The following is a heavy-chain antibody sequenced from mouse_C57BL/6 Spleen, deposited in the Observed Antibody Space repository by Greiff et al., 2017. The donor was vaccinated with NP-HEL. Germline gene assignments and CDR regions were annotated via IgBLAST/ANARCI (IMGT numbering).Heavy chain of an antibody. J-gene: IGHJ4*01. CDR1: GFSLTSYG. CDR3: ASDYHGSSYGAMDY. Sequence: QVQLQQSGPGLVQPSQSLSITCTVSGFSLTSYGVHWVRQSPGKGLEWLGVIWSGGSTDYNAAFISRLSISKDNSKSQVFFKMNSLQADDTAIYYCASDYHGSSYGAMDYWGQGTSVTVSS. CDR2: IWSGGST. D-gene: IGHD1-1*01. V-gene: IGHV2-2*01.